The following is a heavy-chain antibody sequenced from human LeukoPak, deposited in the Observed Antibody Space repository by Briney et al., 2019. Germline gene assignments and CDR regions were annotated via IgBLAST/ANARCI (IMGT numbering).Heavy chain of an antibody. CDR1: GYTFTGYY. V-gene: IGHV1-2*06. J-gene: IGHJ5*02. D-gene: IGHD6-13*01. CDR3: ARRPPMSAADNWLDP. CDR2: IDPNSGGT. Sequence: GASVKVSCKASGYTFTGYYMHWVRQAPGQGLEWIGRIDPNSGGTSFAPKFQGRVTMTRDTSISTAYMEVTRLTSDDTAVYYCARRPPMSAADNWLDPWGQGTLVTVSS.